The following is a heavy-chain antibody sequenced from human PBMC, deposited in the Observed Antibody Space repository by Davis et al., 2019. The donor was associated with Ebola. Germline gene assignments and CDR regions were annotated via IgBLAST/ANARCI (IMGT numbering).Heavy chain of an antibody. CDR3: AREGRPTTEGGTEIPRF. J-gene: IGHJ1*01. CDR1: GFRFDSFA. V-gene: IGHV3-23*01. Sequence: PGGSLRLSCGGSGFRFDSFAMSWVRQAPGKGLEWVSTISDTGYDTYYTDSVKGRFTISRDNSQSIMYLQLNNLRAEDTAIYFCAREGRPTTEGGTEIPRFWGQGTLVTVSS. D-gene: IGHD1-1*01. CDR2: ISDTGYDT.